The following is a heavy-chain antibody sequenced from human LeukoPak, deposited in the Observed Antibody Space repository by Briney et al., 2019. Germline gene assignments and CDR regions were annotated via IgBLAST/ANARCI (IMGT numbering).Heavy chain of an antibody. CDR1: GYTFTSYY. J-gene: IGHJ4*02. D-gene: IGHD5-24*01. Sequence: ASVKVSCKASGYTFTSYYMHWVRQAPGQGLEWMGIINPSGGSTSYAQKFQGRVTMTRDMSTSTVYMELSSLRSEDTAVYYCASSIGVATMLGSGLFDYWGQGTLVTVSS. V-gene: IGHV1-46*01. CDR3: ASSIGVATMLGSGLFDY. CDR2: INPSGGST.